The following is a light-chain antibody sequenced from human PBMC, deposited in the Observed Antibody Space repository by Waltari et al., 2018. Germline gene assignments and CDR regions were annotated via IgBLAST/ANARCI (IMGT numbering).Light chain of an antibody. CDR1: QGIRNY. CDR2: DTS. J-gene: IGKJ1*01. CDR3: QQHSNYPRT. Sequence: DIQMTQSPSSRPTSVGDTVTITCRASQGIRNYLAWYQQKPGKAPRPLIYDTSNLETGVPSRFNGDGSGTYFTLTITSLQPEDSATYYCQQHSNYPRTFGPGTKVEI. V-gene: IGKV1-16*01.